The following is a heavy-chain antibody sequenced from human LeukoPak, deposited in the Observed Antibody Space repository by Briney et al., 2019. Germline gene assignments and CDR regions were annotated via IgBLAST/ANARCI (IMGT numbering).Heavy chain of an antibody. CDR3: ARSPRKYSSSGNAFDI. D-gene: IGHD6-13*01. CDR1: GGSISSYY. Sequence: SETLSLTCTVSGGSISSYYWSWIRQPPGKGLEWIGYIYYSGSTNYNPSLKSRVTISVDTSKNQFSLKLSSVTAADTAVYYCARSPRKYSSSGNAFDIWGRGTMVTVSS. V-gene: IGHV4-59*01. CDR2: IYYSGST. J-gene: IGHJ3*02.